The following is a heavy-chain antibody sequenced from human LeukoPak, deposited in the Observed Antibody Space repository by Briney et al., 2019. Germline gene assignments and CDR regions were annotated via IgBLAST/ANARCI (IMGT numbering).Heavy chain of an antibody. Sequence: GGSLRLSCAASGFTVRSNYMSWVRQAPGKGLEWVSVIYSGGSTYYSDSVKGRFTISRDNPKNTLYLQMNSLGAEDTAVYYCASGLGVAAQDFWGQGTLVTVSS. CDR1: GFTVRSNY. CDR2: IYSGGST. CDR3: ASGLGVAAQDF. D-gene: IGHD6-19*01. J-gene: IGHJ4*02. V-gene: IGHV3-53*01.